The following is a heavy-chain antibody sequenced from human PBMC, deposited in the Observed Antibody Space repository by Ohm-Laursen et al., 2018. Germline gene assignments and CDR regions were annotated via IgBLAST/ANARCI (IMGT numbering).Heavy chain of an antibody. CDR1: GGPGNSGDYY. D-gene: IGHD3-9*01. Sequence: SDTLSLTCSVSGGPGNSGDYYWSWIRQPPGKGLEWIGYIYYSGSTNYNPSLKSRVTISVDTSKNQFSLKLSSVTAADTAVYYCAVSEVRYSFTYLADFWGQGTLVTVSS. J-gene: IGHJ4*02. CDR2: IYYSGST. CDR3: AVSEVRYSFTYLADF. V-gene: IGHV4-61*08.